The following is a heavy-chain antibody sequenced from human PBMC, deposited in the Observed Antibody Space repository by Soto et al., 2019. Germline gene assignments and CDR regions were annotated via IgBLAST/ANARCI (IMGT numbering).Heavy chain of an antibody. V-gene: IGHV1-3*01. CDR2: IIAGSDKV. J-gene: IGHJ3*01. CDR1: EYSFTSQT. Sequence: QVQLVQSGAEVKKPGASVKVSCKGSEYSFTSQTIHWVRQAPGQRLEWMGWIIAGSDKVKYSQKFQDRLTITRDTSARTAYMDLNRLRSEDTAVHYCARLGVCAGDPCYPLDVWGQGTMVTVSS. D-gene: IGHD2-21*01. CDR3: ARLGVCAGDPCYPLDV.